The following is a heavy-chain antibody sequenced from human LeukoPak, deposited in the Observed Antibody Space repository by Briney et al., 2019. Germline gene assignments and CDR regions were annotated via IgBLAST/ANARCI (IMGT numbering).Heavy chain of an antibody. CDR1: GFTFSSYS. J-gene: IGHJ4*02. CDR3: ARGPGYSSGWYDFDY. D-gene: IGHD6-19*01. V-gene: IGHV3-21*01. Sequence: AGGSLRLSCAASGFTFSSYSMNWVRQAPGKGLEWVSSISSSSSYIYYADSVKGRFTISRDNAKNSLYLQMNSLRAEDTAVYYCARGPGYSSGWYDFDYWGQGTLVTVSS. CDR2: ISSSSSYI.